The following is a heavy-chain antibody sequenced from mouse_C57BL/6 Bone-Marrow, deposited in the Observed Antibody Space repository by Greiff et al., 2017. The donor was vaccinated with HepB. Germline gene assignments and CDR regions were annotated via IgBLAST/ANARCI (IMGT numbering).Heavy chain of an antibody. Sequence: VQLQQSGAELVRPGASVKLSCKASGYTFTDYYINWVKQRPGQGLEWIARIYPGSGNTYYNEKFKGKATLTAEKSSSTAYMQLSSLTSEDSAVYFCARGIITTVVASHYFDYWGQGTTLTVSS. CDR1: GYTFTDYY. CDR2: IYPGSGNT. J-gene: IGHJ2*01. CDR3: ARGIITTVVASHYFDY. V-gene: IGHV1-76*01. D-gene: IGHD1-1*01.